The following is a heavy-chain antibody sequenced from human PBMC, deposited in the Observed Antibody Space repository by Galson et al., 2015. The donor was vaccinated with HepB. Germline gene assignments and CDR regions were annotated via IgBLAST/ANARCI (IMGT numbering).Heavy chain of an antibody. D-gene: IGHD6-13*01. J-gene: IGHJ4*02. Sequence: SCKASGYTFTGYYMHWVRQAPGQGLEWMGRINPNSGGTNYAQKFQGRVTMTRDTSISTAYMELSRLRSDDTSVYYCARGAQYSSSWYWVDYWGQGTLVTVTS. V-gene: IGHV1-2*06. CDR3: ARGAQYSSSWYWVDY. CDR1: GYTFTGYY. CDR2: INPNSGGT.